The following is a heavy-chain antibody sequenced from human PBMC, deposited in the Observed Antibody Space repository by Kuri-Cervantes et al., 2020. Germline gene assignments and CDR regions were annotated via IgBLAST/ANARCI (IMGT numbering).Heavy chain of an antibody. CDR3: AKDPNGDYVGAFDD. J-gene: IGHJ4*02. CDR2: IKCDGSEK. CDR1: GFTFSSSW. D-gene: IGHD4-17*01. Sequence: GGSLRLSCAASGFTFSSSWMHWVCQAPEKGLEWVADIKCDGSEKYYVDSVKGRLTISRDNSKNTLYLQMNSLRAEDTAVYYCAKDPNGDYVGAFDDWGQGTLVTVSS. V-gene: IGHV3-52*01.